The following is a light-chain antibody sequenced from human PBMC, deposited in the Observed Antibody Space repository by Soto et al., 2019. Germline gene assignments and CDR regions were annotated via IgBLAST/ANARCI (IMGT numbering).Light chain of an antibody. V-gene: IGKV3-20*01. Sequence: EIVLTQSPGTLSLSPGERATLSCRASQSVSSSYLAWYQQKPGQAPRLLIDGAPSRATGIPDRFSGRGSGTDFTLTIIRLEPEDFAVYYCQQYGSSPWTFGQGTKVEI. CDR2: GAP. J-gene: IGKJ1*01. CDR1: QSVSSSY. CDR3: QQYGSSPWT.